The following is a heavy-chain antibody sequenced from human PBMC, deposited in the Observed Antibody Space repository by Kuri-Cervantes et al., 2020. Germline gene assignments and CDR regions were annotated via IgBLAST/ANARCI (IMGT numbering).Heavy chain of an antibody. J-gene: IGHJ5*02. CDR3: ARDLAVAGTIWFDP. D-gene: IGHD6-19*01. V-gene: IGHV1-2*02. Sequence: SVKVSCKASGYSFTDYYIHWVRQAPGQGLEWMGWINPESTGTNYAETFQGRVTMTRDTSIYTAYMELSSLRSDDTAVYYCARDLAVAGTIWFDPWGQGTLVTVSS. CDR1: GYSFTDYY. CDR2: INPESTGT.